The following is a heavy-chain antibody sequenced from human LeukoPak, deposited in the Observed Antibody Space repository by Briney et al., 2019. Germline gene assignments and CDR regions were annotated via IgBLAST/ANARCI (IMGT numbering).Heavy chain of an antibody. V-gene: IGHV3-23*01. CDR2: ISGSGGST. J-gene: IGHJ5*02. CDR3: AQTHRDGNWFDP. Sequence: GGSLGLSCAASGFTFSSYGMSWVRQAPGKGLEWVSAISGSGGSTYYADSVKGRFTISRDNSKNTLYLQMNSLRAEDTAVYYCAQTHRDGNWFDPWGQGTLVTVSS. D-gene: IGHD3-10*01. CDR1: GFTFSSYG.